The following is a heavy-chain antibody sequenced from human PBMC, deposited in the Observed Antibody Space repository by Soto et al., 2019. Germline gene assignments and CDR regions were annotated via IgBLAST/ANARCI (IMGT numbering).Heavy chain of an antibody. V-gene: IGHV3-15*07. CDR3: TTELLGYCSGGSCYDKYNWFDP. CDR1: GFTFSNAW. D-gene: IGHD2-15*01. CDR2: IKSKTDGGTT. J-gene: IGHJ5*02. Sequence: PGGSLRLSCAASGFTFSNAWVNWVRQAPGKGLEWVGRIKSKTDGGTTDYAAPVKGRFTISRDDSKNTLYLQMNSLKTEDTAVYYCTTELLGYCSGGSCYDKYNWFDPWGQGTLVTVSS.